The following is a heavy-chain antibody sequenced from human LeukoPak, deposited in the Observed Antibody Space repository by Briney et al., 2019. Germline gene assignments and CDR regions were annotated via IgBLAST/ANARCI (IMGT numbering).Heavy chain of an antibody. J-gene: IGHJ4*02. D-gene: IGHD6-19*01. CDR2: ISGSGGST. Sequence: GGSLRLSCAASGFTFSGYAMSWVRQAPGKGLEWASAISGSGGSTYYADSVKGRFTISRDNSKNTLYLQMNSLRAEDTAVYYCAKVIAVAGTLDRAGYFDYWGQGTLVTVSS. V-gene: IGHV3-23*01. CDR3: AKVIAVAGTLDRAGYFDY. CDR1: GFTFSGYA.